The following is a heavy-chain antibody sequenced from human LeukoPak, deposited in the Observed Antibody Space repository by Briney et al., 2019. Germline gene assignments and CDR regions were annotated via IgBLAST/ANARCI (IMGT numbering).Heavy chain of an antibody. CDR2: ISSSSIYI. CDR3: ARDEGGIVASY. CDR1: GFTFSSYS. J-gene: IGHJ4*02. D-gene: IGHD6-13*01. Sequence: GGSLRLSCAASGFTFSSYSMSWVRQAPGKGLEWVSSISSSSIYIYYADSVKGRFTISRDNAKNSLYLQMNSLRAEDTAVYYCARDEGGIVASYWGQGSLVTVSS. V-gene: IGHV3-21*01.